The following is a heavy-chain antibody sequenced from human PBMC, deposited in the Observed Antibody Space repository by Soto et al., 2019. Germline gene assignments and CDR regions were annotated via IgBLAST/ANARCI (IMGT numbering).Heavy chain of an antibody. CDR1: GLTISGKKY. J-gene: IGHJ3*01. V-gene: IGHV3-53*01. Sequence: DVQLVESGGGLIQPGESLRLSCAAFGLTISGKKYVAWVRQAPGQGLEWVSALYDVDGSFYADSVTGRFTTSSDSSKTTVYLQMNELRPDDTAVYYCATWHEREHAFDVWGQGTTVTISS. CDR3: ATWHEREHAFDV. D-gene: IGHD1-1*01. CDR2: LYDVDGS.